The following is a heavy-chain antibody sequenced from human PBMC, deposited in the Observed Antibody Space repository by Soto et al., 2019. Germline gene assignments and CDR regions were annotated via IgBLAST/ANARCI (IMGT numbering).Heavy chain of an antibody. Sequence: ETLSLTCAVPGGSFSGYYWSWIRKSAGKGLEWIGRIYATGTTDYNPSLKSRVMMSVDTSKKQFSLRLRSVTAADTAVYYCVRDGTKTLRDWFDPWGQGISVTVSS. CDR1: GGSFSGYY. CDR2: IYATGTT. D-gene: IGHD1-1*01. J-gene: IGHJ5*02. CDR3: VRDGTKTLRDWFDP. V-gene: IGHV4-4*07.